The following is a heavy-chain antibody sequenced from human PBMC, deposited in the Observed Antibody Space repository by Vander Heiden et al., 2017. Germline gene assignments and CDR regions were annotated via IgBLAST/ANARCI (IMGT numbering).Heavy chain of an antibody. CDR1: GGTFSSYA. CDR3: ARDLGIVGATYYYYGMDV. D-gene: IGHD1-26*01. Sequence: QVQLVQSGAEVKKPGSSVKVSCKASGGTFSSYAISWVRQAPGQGLVWMGGIIPIFGTANYAQKFQGRVTITADESTSTAYMELSSLRSEDTAVYYCARDLGIVGATYYYYGMDVWGQGTTVTVSS. V-gene: IGHV1-69*01. J-gene: IGHJ6*02. CDR2: IIPIFGTA.